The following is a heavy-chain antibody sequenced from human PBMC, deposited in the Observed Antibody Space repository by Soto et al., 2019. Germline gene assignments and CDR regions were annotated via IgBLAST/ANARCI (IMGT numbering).Heavy chain of an antibody. Sequence: PSETLSLTCTVSGGSISSGGYYWSWIRQPPGKGLEWIGEINHSGSTNYNPSLKSRVTISVDTSKNQFSLKLSSVTAADTAVYYCAQDGSGSYYKRALNYWGQGTLVTVSS. J-gene: IGHJ4*02. CDR2: INHSGST. D-gene: IGHD3-10*01. CDR3: AQDGSGSYYKRALNY. V-gene: IGHV4-39*07. CDR1: GGSISSGGYY.